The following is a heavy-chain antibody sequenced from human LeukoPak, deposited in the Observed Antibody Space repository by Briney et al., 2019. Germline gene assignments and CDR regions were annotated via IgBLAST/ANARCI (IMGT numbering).Heavy chain of an antibody. Sequence: PGGSLRLSCAASGFTFSRSGMHWVRQAPGKGLEWVAVIWYDGSNKYYGDSVKGRFTISRDNSKNTLYLQMNSLRAEDTAVYYCARYSDSSGYYSDYWGQGTLVTVSS. D-gene: IGHD3-22*01. V-gene: IGHV3-33*01. CDR2: IWYDGSNK. J-gene: IGHJ4*02. CDR1: GFTFSRSG. CDR3: ARYSDSSGYYSDY.